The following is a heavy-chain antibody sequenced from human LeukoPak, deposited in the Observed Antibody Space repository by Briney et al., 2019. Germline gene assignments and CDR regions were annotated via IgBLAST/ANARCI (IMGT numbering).Heavy chain of an antibody. CDR1: GFTFRTYW. D-gene: IGHD6-19*01. Sequence: GGSLRLSCAASGFTFRTYWMTWVRQAPGKGLEWVAHIKEDGSMTRSIDSVKSRFTISRDNAKSSLYLQMNSLRDEDTAVYYCVRDIGWFRFDHWGQGTLVTVSS. CDR2: IKEDGSMT. J-gene: IGHJ4*02. V-gene: IGHV3-7*03. CDR3: VRDIGWFRFDH.